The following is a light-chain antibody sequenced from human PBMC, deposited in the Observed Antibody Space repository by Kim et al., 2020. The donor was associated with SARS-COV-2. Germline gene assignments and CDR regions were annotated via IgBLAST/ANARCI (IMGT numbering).Light chain of an antibody. V-gene: IGLV3-19*01. CDR2: GKN. CDR3: NSRESSANHWM. CDR1: SLRSYY. J-gene: IGLJ3*02. Sequence: ALGQTERSTCQGASLRSYYASWYQQKPGQAPVLVFYGKNNRPSGIPDRFSGSYSGNTASLTITAAQAEDEADYYCNSRESSANHWMFGGGTQLTVL.